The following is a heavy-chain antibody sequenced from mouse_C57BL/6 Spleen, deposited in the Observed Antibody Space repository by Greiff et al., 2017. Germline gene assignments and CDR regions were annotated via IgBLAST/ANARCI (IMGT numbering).Heavy chain of an antibody. V-gene: IGHV1-82*01. CDR2: LYPGDGDT. J-gene: IGHJ2*01. Sequence: VQLVESGPELVKPGASVKISCKASGYAFSSSWMNWVKQRPGKGLEWIGRLYPGDGDTNYNGKFKGKATLTADKSSSTAYMQLSSLTSEDSAVYFCARHGWFDYFDYWGQGTTLTVSS. CDR1: GYAFSSSW. CDR3: ARHGWFDYFDY. D-gene: IGHD2-3*01.